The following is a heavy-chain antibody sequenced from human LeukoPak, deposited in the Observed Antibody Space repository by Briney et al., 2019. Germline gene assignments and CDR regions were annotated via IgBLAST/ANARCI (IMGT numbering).Heavy chain of an antibody. Sequence: ASVKVSCKASGYTFTGYYMHWVRQAPGQGLEWMGWINPNSGGTNYAQKLQGRVTMTTDTSTSTAYMELRSLRSDDTAVYYCARMGSSSDYYYYYYMDVWGKGTTVTVSS. CDR1: GYTFTGYY. CDR3: ARMGSSSDYYYYYYMDV. J-gene: IGHJ6*03. CDR2: INPNSGGT. V-gene: IGHV1-2*02. D-gene: IGHD6-6*01.